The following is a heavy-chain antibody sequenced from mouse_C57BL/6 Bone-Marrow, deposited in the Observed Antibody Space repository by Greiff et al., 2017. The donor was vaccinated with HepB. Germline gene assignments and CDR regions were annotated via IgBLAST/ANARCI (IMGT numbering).Heavy chain of an antibody. CDR2: ISSGGSYT. J-gene: IGHJ4*01. V-gene: IGHV5-6*01. CDR3: ARHVNYVYYAMDY. D-gene: IGHD2-1*01. CDR1: GFTFCSYG. Sequence: EVHLVESGGDLVKPGGSLKLSCAASGFTFCSYGMSWVRQTPDKRLEWVATISSGGSYTNYPDSVKGRFTISRDNAKNNLYLQMSSLKSEDTAMYYCARHVNYVYYAMDYWGQGTSVTVSS.